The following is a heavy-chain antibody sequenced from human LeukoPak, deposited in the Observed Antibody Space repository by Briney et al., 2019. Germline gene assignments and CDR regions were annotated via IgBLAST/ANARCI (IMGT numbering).Heavy chain of an antibody. CDR1: GGSISSGSYY. D-gene: IGHD2-15*01. CDR2: IYTSGST. CDR3: ARGRPLLNWFDP. J-gene: IGHJ5*02. Sequence: PSETLSLTCSVSGGSISSGSYYWSWIRQPAGEGLEWIGRIYTSGSTNYNPSLKSRVTISVDTSKNQFSLKLSSVTAADTAVYYCARGRPLLNWFDPWGQGTLVTVSS. V-gene: IGHV4-61*02.